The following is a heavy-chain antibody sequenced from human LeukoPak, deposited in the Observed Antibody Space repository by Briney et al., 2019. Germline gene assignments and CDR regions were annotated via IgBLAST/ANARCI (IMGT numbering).Heavy chain of an antibody. V-gene: IGHV3-53*05. Sequence: GGSLGLSCAASGFTVSSNYMSWVRQAPGKGLEWVSVIYSGGSTYYADSVKGRFTISRDNAENSLYLQMNSLRIEDTAVYYCARDRRPTIYGGLDSWGQGTVVTVSS. CDR2: IYSGGST. J-gene: IGHJ5*01. CDR1: GFTVSSNY. CDR3: ARDRRPTIYGGLDS. D-gene: IGHD3-10*02.